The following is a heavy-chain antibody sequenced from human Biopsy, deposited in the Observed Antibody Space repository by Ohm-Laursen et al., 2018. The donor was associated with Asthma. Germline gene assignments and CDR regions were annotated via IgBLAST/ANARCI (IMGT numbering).Heavy chain of an antibody. CDR3: VRHQYSSSWSTFDY. Sequence: TLSLTCTVSPGSISDYYWNWIRQFPGKGLEWIGYVYSTGSTRYNPSLKSRVTISVDTSINQVSLRLSSVTAADTAVYFCVRHQYSSSWSTFDYWGQGALVTVSS. V-gene: IGHV4-59*08. J-gene: IGHJ4*02. CDR1: PGSISDYY. CDR2: VYSTGST. D-gene: IGHD3-22*01.